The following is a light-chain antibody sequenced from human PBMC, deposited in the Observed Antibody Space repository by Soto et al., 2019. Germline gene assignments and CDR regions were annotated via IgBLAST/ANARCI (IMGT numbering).Light chain of an antibody. J-gene: IGLJ1*01. CDR2: TDN. CDR3: AAWDDSLSGYV. Sequence: QSVLTQPPSASGTPGQRVTISCSGSSSNIGSNYVYWYQQLPGTAPKLLIYTDNQRPSGVHDRFSGSKSGTSASLAISGLRSEDEADYYCAAWDDSLSGYVFGTGTKLTVL. V-gene: IGLV1-47*02. CDR1: SSNIGSNY.